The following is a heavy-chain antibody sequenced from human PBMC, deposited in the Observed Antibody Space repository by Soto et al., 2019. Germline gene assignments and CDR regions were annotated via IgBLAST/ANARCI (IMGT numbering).Heavy chain of an antibody. CDR3: ARVESLISI. Sequence: EVQLVESGGGLVQPGGSLRLSCAASGFTFNSYWIHWVRQAPGKGLVWVSRVNSDGSYTDYADSVKGRFTISRDNAKNTSSLQMDTMRVDDTALYYCARVESLISIWGQGTLVTVSS. J-gene: IGHJ4*02. V-gene: IGHV3-74*01. D-gene: IGHD2-21*01. CDR2: VNSDGSYT. CDR1: GFTFNSYW.